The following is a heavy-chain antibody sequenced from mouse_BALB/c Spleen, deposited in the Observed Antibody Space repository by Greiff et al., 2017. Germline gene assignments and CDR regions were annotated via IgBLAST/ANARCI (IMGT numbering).Heavy chain of an antibody. CDR2: ISYSGST. CDR3: ALLLRYFDY. J-gene: IGHJ2*01. D-gene: IGHD1-1*01. Sequence: EVQLQQSGPGLVKPSQSLSLTCTVTGYSITSDYAWNWIRQFPGNKLEWMGYISYSGSTSYNPSLKSRISITRDTSKNQFFLQLNSVTTEDTATYYCALLLRYFDYWGQGTTLTVSS. CDR1: GYSITSDYA. V-gene: IGHV3-2*02.